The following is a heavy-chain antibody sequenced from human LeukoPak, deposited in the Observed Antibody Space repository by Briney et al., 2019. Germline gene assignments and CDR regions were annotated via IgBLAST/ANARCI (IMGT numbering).Heavy chain of an antibody. CDR2: ISSSSSTI. Sequence: AGGSLRLSCAASGFTFSSYSMNWVRQAPGKGLEWVSYISSSSSTIYYADSVKGRFTISRDNAKNSLYLQMNSLRAEDTAVYYCARDLHNYFDYWGQGTLVTVSS. V-gene: IGHV3-48*01. J-gene: IGHJ4*02. CDR1: GFTFSSYS. CDR3: ARDLHNYFDY.